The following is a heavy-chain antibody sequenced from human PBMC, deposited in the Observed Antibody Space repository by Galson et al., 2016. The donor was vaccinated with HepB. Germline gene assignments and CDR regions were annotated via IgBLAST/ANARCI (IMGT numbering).Heavy chain of an antibody. V-gene: IGHV4-59*01. CDR1: GGSISNYY. CDR3: ARGMNTAWLDF. J-gene: IGHJ5*01. Sequence: SETLSLTCTVSGGSISNYYWTWIRQSPGKGLEWIGYIFDSETTNYDPSFKSRVTIPLHTSKNQFSLSLRSVTAPDTAVYFCARGMNTAWLDFWGQGTLITVSS. D-gene: IGHD5-18*01. CDR2: IFDSETT.